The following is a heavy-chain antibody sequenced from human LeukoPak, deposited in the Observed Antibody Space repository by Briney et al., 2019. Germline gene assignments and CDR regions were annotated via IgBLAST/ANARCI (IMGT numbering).Heavy chain of an antibody. V-gene: IGHV3-30*18. Sequence: GRSLRLSCAASGFTFSSYGMHWVRQAPGKGLEWVAVISYDGSNKYYAGSVKGRFTISRDNSKNTLYLQMNSLRAEDTAVYYCAKDRRYYGSGSYMDYWGQGTLVIVSS. CDR3: AKDRRYYGSGSYMDY. CDR2: ISYDGSNK. CDR1: GFTFSSYG. D-gene: IGHD3-10*01. J-gene: IGHJ4*02.